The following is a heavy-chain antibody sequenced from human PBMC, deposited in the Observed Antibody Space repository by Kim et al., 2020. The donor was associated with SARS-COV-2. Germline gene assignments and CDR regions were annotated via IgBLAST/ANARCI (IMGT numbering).Heavy chain of an antibody. CDR3: ARLATSSGYFDY. Sequence: RYSPSFQGQVTISADKSISTAYLQWSSLKASDTAMYYCARLATSSGYFDYWGQGTLVTVSS. J-gene: IGHJ4*02. V-gene: IGHV5-51*01. D-gene: IGHD3-22*01.